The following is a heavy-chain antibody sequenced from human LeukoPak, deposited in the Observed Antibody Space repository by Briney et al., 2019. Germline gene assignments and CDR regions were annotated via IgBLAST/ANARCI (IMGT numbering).Heavy chain of an antibody. D-gene: IGHD6-19*01. CDR1: VYTFTSYY. CDR3: ATYSSGWSDY. V-gene: IGHV1-46*01. CDR2: INPSGGST. Sequence: ASVTVSCKASVYTFTSYYMHWVRQAPGQGLEWMGIINPSGGSTSYAQKFQGRVTMTRDTSTSTVYMELSSLRSEDTAVYYCATYSSGWSDYWGQGTLVTVSS. J-gene: IGHJ4*02.